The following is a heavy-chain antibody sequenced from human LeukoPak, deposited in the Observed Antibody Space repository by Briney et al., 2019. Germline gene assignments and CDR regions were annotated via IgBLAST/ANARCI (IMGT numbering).Heavy chain of an antibody. CDR1: GFTVSSYA. Sequence: GGSLRLSCAASGFTVSSYAMTWVRQAPGKGLEWVSAIGYSAGDTYYADSVKGRFTVSRDNSMNTLYLQMSSLRADDTALYYCAKDDDGHHHGVDHWGQGTLVTVSS. J-gene: IGHJ4*02. D-gene: IGHD4-17*01. CDR3: AKDDDGHHHGVDH. V-gene: IGHV3-23*01. CDR2: IGYSAGDT.